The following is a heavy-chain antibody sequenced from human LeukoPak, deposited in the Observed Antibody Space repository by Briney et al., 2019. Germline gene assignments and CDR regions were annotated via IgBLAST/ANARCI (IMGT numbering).Heavy chain of an antibody. CDR1: GYTFTSYG. D-gene: IGHD4-17*01. J-gene: IGHJ3*02. Sequence: ASVKVSCKASGYTFTSYGISWVRQAPGQGLEWMGIINPSGGSTSYAQKFQGRVTMTRDTSTSTVYMELSSLRSEDTAVYYCARADYGDTIPQNAFDIWGQGTMVTVSS. CDR3: ARADYGDTIPQNAFDI. CDR2: INPSGGST. V-gene: IGHV1-46*01.